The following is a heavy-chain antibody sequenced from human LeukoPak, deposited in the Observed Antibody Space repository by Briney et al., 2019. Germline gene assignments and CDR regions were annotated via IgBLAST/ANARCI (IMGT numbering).Heavy chain of an antibody. CDR3: ARSRITMIVVVIRIDAFDI. Sequence: GGSLRLSCAASGFTFSSYWMSWVRQAPGKGLEWVANIKQDGSEKYYVDSVKGRFTISRDNAKNSLYLQMNSLRAEDTAVYYRARSRITMIVVVIRIDAFDIWGQGTMVTVSS. CDR1: GFTFSSYW. D-gene: IGHD3-22*01. V-gene: IGHV3-7*01. J-gene: IGHJ3*02. CDR2: IKQDGSEK.